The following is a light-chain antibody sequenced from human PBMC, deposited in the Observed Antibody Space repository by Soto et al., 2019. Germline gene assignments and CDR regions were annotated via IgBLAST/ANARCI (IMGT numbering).Light chain of an antibody. CDR1: SSVVGGYNY. CDR3: CSYAGSYTRV. J-gene: IGLJ1*01. V-gene: IGLV2-11*01. CDR2: DVG. Sequence: QSALTQPRSVSGSPGQSVTISCTGTSSVVGGYNYVSWYQQHPGKAPKLMIYDVGKRPSGVPDRFSGSKSDNTASLTISGLQAEDEADYYCCSYAGSYTRVLGTGTKVTVL.